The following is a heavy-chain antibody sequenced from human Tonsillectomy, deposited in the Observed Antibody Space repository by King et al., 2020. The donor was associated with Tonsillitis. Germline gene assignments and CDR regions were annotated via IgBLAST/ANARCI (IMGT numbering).Heavy chain of an antibody. CDR3: ARDVAAAGFLWD. D-gene: IGHD6-13*01. Sequence: VQLVESGGGLIQPGGSLRLSCAASGFTISFNYMSWVRQAPGKGLEWVSVIYTGGSTYYADSVKGRFTISADNSKNTLSLQMKSLRAEDTAVYYCARDVAAAGFLWDWGQGALVTISS. V-gene: IGHV3-53*01. J-gene: IGHJ4*02. CDR2: IYTGGST. CDR1: GFTISFNY.